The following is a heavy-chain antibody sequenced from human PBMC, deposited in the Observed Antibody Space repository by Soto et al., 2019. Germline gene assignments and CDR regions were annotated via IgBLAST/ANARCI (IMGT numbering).Heavy chain of an antibody. CDR2: INPNSGGT. Sequence: GASLKVSCKASGYTFTGYYMHWVRQAPGQGLEWMGWINPNSGGTNYAQKFQGRVTMTRDTSISTAYMELSRLRSDDTAVYYCARIRKDYYYDSSGPAQYYYYYYGMDVWGQGTTVTVSS. J-gene: IGHJ6*02. CDR3: ARIRKDYYYDSSGPAQYYYYYYGMDV. V-gene: IGHV1-2*02. D-gene: IGHD3-22*01. CDR1: GYTFTGYY.